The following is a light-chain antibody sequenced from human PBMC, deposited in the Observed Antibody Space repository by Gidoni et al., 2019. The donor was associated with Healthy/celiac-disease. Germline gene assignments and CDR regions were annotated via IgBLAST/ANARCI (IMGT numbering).Light chain of an antibody. J-gene: IGKJ2*01. CDR1: QSISSY. V-gene: IGKV1-39*01. Sequence: DIQMTQSPSSLSASVGDRVTITCRASQSISSYLNWYQQKPGNAPKLLISAASSLQSGVPSRFSGSGSGTDFTLTISSREPEDVATYYCQQSYSTPLYTFGQGTKLEIK. CDR3: QQSYSTPLYT. CDR2: AAS.